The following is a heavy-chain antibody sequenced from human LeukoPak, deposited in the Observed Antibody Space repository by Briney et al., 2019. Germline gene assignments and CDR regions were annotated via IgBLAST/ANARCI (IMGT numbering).Heavy chain of an antibody. J-gene: IGHJ4*02. V-gene: IGHV3-30*02. CDR1: GFSFSSYG. CDR2: IRYDGTNK. CDR3: ARDLGYSSGPNY. D-gene: IGHD6-19*01. Sequence: GGSLRLSCAASGFSFSSYGMHWVRQAPGKGLEWVAFIRYDGTNKYYADSVKGRFTISRDNSKNTVYVQMNSLRAEDTAVYYCARDLGYSSGPNYWGQGTLVTVSS.